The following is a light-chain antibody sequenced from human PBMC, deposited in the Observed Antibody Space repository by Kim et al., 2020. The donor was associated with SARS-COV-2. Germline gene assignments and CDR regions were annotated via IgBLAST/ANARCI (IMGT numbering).Light chain of an antibody. CDR1: KLRSYD. Sequence: AQGQTVRITGQGSKLRSYDATWYQQKPGQAPIVFIYGKNNRASGIPDRVSGSSSGDTASLTITGTQADDEADYYCNSRRGNDKVLFGGGTQLTVL. J-gene: IGLJ2*01. CDR3: NSRRGNDKVL. V-gene: IGLV3-19*01. CDR2: GKN.